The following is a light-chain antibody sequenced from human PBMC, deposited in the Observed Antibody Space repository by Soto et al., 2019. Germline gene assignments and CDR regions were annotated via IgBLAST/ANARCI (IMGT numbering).Light chain of an antibody. J-gene: IGKJ4*01. CDR3: QQYNNWPRAT. Sequence: VMTQSPATLSPSPGERATLSCRASQSINSNLAWYQQKPGQPPRLIIFRASSRATGLPARFSASGSGTGFNLTISSLQSEDFAVYYCQQYNNWPRATFGGGTKVDIK. CDR1: QSINSN. V-gene: IGKV3-15*01. CDR2: RAS.